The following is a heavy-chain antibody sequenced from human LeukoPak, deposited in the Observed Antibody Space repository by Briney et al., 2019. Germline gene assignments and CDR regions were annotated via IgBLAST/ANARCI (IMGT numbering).Heavy chain of an antibody. CDR1: GCSISSDSYS. J-gene: IGHJ4*02. CDR2: IYHSGVT. V-gene: IGHV4-30-2*01. Sequence: PSQTLSLTCAVSGCSISSDSYSWSCIRQPPGKGLEWIGYIYHSGVTYYSPSLKSRVTISVDRSKTQFCLKLNSVTAADTAVYYCARGGYSGYGEFDYWGEGTLVTVSS. D-gene: IGHD5-12*01. CDR3: ARGGYSGYGEFDY.